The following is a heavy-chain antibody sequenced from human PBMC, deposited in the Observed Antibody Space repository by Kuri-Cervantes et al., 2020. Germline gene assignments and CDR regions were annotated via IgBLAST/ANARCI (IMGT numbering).Heavy chain of an antibody. Sequence: SETLSLTCTVSGGSVSGSGYYWGWIRLPPGKRLEWIGSVYYSGTTYYSPSLKSRVTISVDTSKNQFSLKLSSVTAADTAVYYCGSSYYDESVDDYRAFDSWGQGALVTVSS. CDR2: VYYSGTT. V-gene: IGHV4-39*01. CDR1: GGSVSGSGYY. J-gene: IGHJ4*02. D-gene: IGHD3-16*01. CDR3: GSSYYDESVDDYRAFDS.